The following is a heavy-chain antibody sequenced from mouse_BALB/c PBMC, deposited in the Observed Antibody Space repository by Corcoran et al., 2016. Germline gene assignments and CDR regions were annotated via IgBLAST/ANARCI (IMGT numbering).Heavy chain of an antibody. CDR2: IYPYNGGT. Sequence: EVQLQQSGPELVKPGASVKISCKASGYTFTDYNMHWVKQSHGKSLECIGYIYPYNGGTGYNQKFKSKATLTVDNSSSTAYMELRSLTSEDSAVYYCARWNDGYYSYWGQGTTLTVSS. D-gene: IGHD2-3*01. CDR3: ARWNDGYYSY. V-gene: IGHV1S29*02. CDR1: GYTFTDYN. J-gene: IGHJ2*01.